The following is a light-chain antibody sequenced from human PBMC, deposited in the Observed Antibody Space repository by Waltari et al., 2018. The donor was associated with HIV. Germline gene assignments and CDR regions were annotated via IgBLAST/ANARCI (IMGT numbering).Light chain of an antibody. CDR1: RSNIASNT. Sequence: QSVLTQPPSASGTPGQRVTISCSGSRSNIASNTVNWYQQLPGTAPKLLIYSNNQRPSGVPDRFSGSKAGTSASLAISGLQSEDEADYYCAAWYDNLNGWVFGGGTKLTVL. CDR3: AAWYDNLNGWV. V-gene: IGLV1-44*01. CDR2: SNN. J-gene: IGLJ3*02.